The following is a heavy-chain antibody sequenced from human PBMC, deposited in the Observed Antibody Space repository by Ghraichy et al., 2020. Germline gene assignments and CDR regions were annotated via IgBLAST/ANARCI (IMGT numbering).Heavy chain of an antibody. Sequence: LSLTCAASGFTFNSYWMYWVRQAPGKGLMWVSRISSDGSSTSYADSVRGRFTISRDNAKNTVYLQMNSLRVEDTAVYYCASGYYYSDGMDVWGQGTTVTVSS. J-gene: IGHJ6*02. V-gene: IGHV3-74*01. CDR2: ISSDGSST. CDR1: GFTFNSYW. CDR3: ASGYYYSDGMDV.